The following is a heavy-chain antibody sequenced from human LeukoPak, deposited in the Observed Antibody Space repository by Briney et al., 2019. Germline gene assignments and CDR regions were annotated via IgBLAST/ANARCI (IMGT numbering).Heavy chain of an antibody. J-gene: IGHJ4*02. V-gene: IGHV1-46*01. CDR1: GYTFTSYF. CDR3: ARDPEGSGCYFDY. D-gene: IGHD6-19*01. Sequence: GTSGKVSCKASGYTFTSYFMHWVRQAPGQGLEWMGIITPSGGSTSYAQKFQGRVTMTRDTSTSMVYMELTSLRSEDTAVYYCARDPEGSGCYFDYWGQGTLVTVSS. CDR2: ITPSGGST.